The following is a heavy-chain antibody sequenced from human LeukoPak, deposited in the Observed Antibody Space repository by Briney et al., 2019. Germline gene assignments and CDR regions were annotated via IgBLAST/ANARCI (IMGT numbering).Heavy chain of an antibody. CDR1: GFPVSDNY. Sequence: GGSLRLSCAASGFPVSDNYMSWVRRAPGKGLEWVSIIYSDGTTYYADSVKGRFTISRDNSKNSLYLQMNSLRAEDTAVYYCARDPGYNYGFDYRGQGTLVTVSS. D-gene: IGHD5-18*01. CDR3: ARDPGYNYGFDY. J-gene: IGHJ4*02. V-gene: IGHV3-66*01. CDR2: IYSDGTT.